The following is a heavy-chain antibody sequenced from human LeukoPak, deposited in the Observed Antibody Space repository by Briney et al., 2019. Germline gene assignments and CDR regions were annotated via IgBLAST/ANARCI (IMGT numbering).Heavy chain of an antibody. CDR1: GGTFSSYA. D-gene: IGHD5-12*01. Sequence: ASVKVSCKASGGTFSSYAISWVRQAPGQGPEWMGGITPMFGTANYAQKFQGRVTITADESTSTAYMELSSLRSEDTAVYYCATPPYGGYKGYFDYWGQGPRSPSPQ. CDR2: ITPMFGTA. V-gene: IGHV1-69*13. J-gene: IGHJ4*03. CDR3: ATPPYGGYKGYFDY.